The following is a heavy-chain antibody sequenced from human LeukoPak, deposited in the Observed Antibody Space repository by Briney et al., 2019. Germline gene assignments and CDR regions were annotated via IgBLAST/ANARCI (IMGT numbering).Heavy chain of an antibody. CDR3: ARDLSSNFHDSSGYYLDY. V-gene: IGHV3-21*01. D-gene: IGHD3-22*01. CDR2: ISSSSSYI. Sequence: GGSLRLSCAASGFTFSSYSMNWVRQAPGKGLEWVSSISSSSSYIYYADSVKGRFTISRDNAKSSLYLQMNSLRAEDTAVYYCARDLSSNFHDSSGYYLDYWGQGTLVTVSS. CDR1: GFTFSSYS. J-gene: IGHJ4*02.